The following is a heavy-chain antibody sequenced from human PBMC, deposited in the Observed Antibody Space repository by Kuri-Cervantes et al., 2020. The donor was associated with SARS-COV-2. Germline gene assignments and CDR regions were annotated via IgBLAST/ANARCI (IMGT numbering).Heavy chain of an antibody. D-gene: IGHD6-13*01. V-gene: IGHV1-18*01. J-gene: IGHJ5*02. CDR3: SRGGIAAAGWVDWFDP. Sequence: ASVKVSCKASGYTFPSYGISWVRQAPGQGLEWMGWISAYNGNTNYAQKLQGRVTMTTDTSTSTAYMELRSLRSDDTAVYYCSRGGIAAAGWVDWFDPWGQGTLVTVSS. CDR1: GYTFPSYG. CDR2: ISAYNGNT.